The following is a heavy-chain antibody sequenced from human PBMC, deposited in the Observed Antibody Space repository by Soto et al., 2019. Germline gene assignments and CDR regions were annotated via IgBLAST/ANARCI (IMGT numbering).Heavy chain of an antibody. V-gene: IGHV3-30*18. D-gene: IGHD6-13*01. J-gene: IGHJ3*02. CDR3: AKIPPLTGYSSSWYTVEDAFDI. CDR1: GFTFSSYG. Sequence: GGSLRLSCAASGFTFSSYGMHWVRQAPGKGLEWVAVISYDGSNKYYADSVKGRFTISRDNSKNTLYLQMNSLRAEDTAVYYCAKIPPLTGYSSSWYTVEDAFDIWGQGTMVTVSS. CDR2: ISYDGSNK.